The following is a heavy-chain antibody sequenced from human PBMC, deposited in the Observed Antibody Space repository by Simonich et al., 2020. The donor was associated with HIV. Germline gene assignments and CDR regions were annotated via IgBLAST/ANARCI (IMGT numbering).Heavy chain of an antibody. CDR3: AKDKGAYYGSGSPVY. D-gene: IGHD3-10*01. V-gene: IGHV3-9*01. J-gene: IGHJ4*02. Sequence: EVQLVESGGGLVQPGRSLRLSCAASGFTFDDYAMPWVRQAPGKGLGWVAGISWNSGSIGYADSVKGRFTISRDNAKNSLYLQMNSLRAEDTALYYCAKDKGAYYGSGSPVYWGQGTLVTVSS. CDR2: ISWNSGSI. CDR1: GFTFDDYA.